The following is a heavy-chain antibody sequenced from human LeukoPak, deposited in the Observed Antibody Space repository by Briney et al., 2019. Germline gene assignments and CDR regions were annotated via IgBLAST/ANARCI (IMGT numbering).Heavy chain of an antibody. J-gene: IGHJ4*02. D-gene: IGHD3-16*01. CDR2: ISGSGGST. V-gene: IGHV3-23*01. Sequence: PGGSLRLSCAASEFTFSSYAMSLVRQAPGKGLEWVSAISGSGGSTYYADSVKGRFTISRDNSKNTLYLQMNSLRAEDTAVYYCGKDRAWGGGFDYWGQGTLVTVSS. CDR1: EFTFSSYA. CDR3: GKDRAWGGGFDY.